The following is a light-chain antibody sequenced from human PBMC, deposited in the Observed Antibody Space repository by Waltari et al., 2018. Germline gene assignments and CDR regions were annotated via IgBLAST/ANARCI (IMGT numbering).Light chain of an antibody. CDR3: QVWDSSRHHWV. J-gene: IGLJ3*02. Sequence: SYVLTQAPSVSVAPGQTASVPCGGDTIGNKNFHWYRQKPGQAPVLVVHDDTARPSGIPARLSGSNFGNTATLTISRVEAGDEADYYCQVWDSSRHHWVFGGGTTLTVL. CDR1: TIGNKN. V-gene: IGLV3-21*02. CDR2: DDT.